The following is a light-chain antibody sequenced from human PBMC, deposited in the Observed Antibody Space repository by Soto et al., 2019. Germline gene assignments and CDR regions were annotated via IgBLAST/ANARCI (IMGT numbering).Light chain of an antibody. V-gene: IGKV1-5*03. CDR3: QQYDSYPFT. J-gene: IGKJ4*01. CDR2: KAS. Sequence: DIQMTQSPSTLSASEGDRVTITCRASQSINNWLAWYQQKPGKAPKLLISKASNLKSGVPSRFSATGSGTELSLTVSSVQHEDFASYYCQQYDSYPFTFGGGTKVQI. CDR1: QSINNW.